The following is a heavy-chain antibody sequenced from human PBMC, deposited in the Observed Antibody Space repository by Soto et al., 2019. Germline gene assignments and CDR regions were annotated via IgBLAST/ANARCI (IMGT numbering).Heavy chain of an antibody. CDR1: GYSFTTHD. J-gene: IGHJ4*02. CDR2: ISTDRGGT. D-gene: IGHD2-15*01. CDR3: ARDDLNRGGKYFDY. Sequence: QVQLVQSGAEVKKPGASVKVSCKASGYSFTTHDITWLRQAPGKGLEWVGGISTDRGGTIYPQNLQGRVTMTTDSSTSTVYMELKSLRSDDTAVYYCARDDLNRGGKYFDYWGQGTLVTVSS. V-gene: IGHV1-18*01.